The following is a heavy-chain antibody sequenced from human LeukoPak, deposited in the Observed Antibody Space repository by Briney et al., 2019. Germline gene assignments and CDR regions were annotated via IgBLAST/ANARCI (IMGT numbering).Heavy chain of an antibody. CDR3: ARQRLFSYYDSSGYFDY. Sequence: GESLKISCKGSGSSFTSYWIGWVRQMPGKGVEWMGIIYPGDSDTRYSPSFQGQVTISADKSISTAYLQWSSLKASDTAMYYCARQRLFSYYDSSGYFDYWGQGTMVTVSS. CDR1: GSSFTSYW. D-gene: IGHD3-22*01. J-gene: IGHJ4*02. CDR2: IYPGDSDT. V-gene: IGHV5-51*01.